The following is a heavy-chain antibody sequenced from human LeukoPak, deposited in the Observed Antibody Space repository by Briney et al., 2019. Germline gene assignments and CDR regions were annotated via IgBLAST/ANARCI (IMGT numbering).Heavy chain of an antibody. J-gene: IGHJ6*03. Sequence: ASVKVSCKASGYTFTKYEINWVRQATGQGLECMGWMNPNNGNRGFAQKFQGRVTITRNTSISTAYMELSSLRSEDTAVYYCARGVDFAGVVDAAWDYYYMDVWGEGTTVTVSS. CDR3: ARGVDFAGVVDAAWDYYYMDV. CDR1: GYTFTKYE. V-gene: IGHV1-8*03. D-gene: IGHD2-2*01. CDR2: MNPNNGNR.